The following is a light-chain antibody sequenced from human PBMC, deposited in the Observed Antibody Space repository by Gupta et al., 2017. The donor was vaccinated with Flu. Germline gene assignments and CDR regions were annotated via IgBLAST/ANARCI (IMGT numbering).Light chain of an antibody. J-gene: IGKJ4*01. CDR3: LQHNSYPLT. CDR2: DAS. Sequence: DIQMAQSSSSLSASVGDRVTITCRASQGIRNDLGWYQQQPGKAPRRLIFDASNLQSGVPSRFRGTGSVTVFTLTIISLQPEDSATYYCLQHNSYPLTFGGGTNVEIK. CDR1: QGIRND. V-gene: IGKV1-17*01.